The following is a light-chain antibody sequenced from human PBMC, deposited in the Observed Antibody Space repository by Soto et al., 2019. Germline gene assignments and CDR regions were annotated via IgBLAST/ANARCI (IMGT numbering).Light chain of an antibody. CDR1: QSVGSF. J-gene: IGKJ5*01. V-gene: IGKV3-11*01. CDR2: DTY. Sequence: EIVLTQSPATLSLSPGERATLSCRASQSVGSFLAWYQQKPGQAPRLLIYDTYKRPTGVPARFNGSGSGADFTLTINSLEPEDFAVYYCQQRSDWPPLTFGQGTRLDIK. CDR3: QQRSDWPPLT.